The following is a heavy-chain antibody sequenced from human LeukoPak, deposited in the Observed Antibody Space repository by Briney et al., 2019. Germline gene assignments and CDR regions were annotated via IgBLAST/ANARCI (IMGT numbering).Heavy chain of an antibody. D-gene: IGHD3-22*01. V-gene: IGHV4-30-2*01. Sequence: PSETLSLTCAVSGVSISSGGYSWSWIRQPPGKGLEWIGYIYHSGSTNYNPSLKSRVTISVDTSKNQFSLKLSSVTAADTAVYYCARGPRIPSITMIVVVITQGDYYYGMDVWGQGTTVTVSS. CDR1: GVSISSGGYS. CDR2: IYHSGST. CDR3: ARGPRIPSITMIVVVITQGDYYYGMDV. J-gene: IGHJ6*02.